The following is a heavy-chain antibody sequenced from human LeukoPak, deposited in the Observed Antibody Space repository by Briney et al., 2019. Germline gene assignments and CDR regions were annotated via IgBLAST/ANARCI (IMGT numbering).Heavy chain of an antibody. Sequence: SETLSLTCAVYGGSFSGYYWSWIRQPPGKGLEWIGEINHSGSTNYNPSLKSRVTISVDTSKNQFSLKLSSVTAADTAVYYCARGGNYGDYDGYFDYWGQGTLVTVSS. CDR3: ARGGNYGDYDGYFDY. J-gene: IGHJ4*02. CDR1: GGSFSGYY. D-gene: IGHD4-17*01. V-gene: IGHV4-34*01. CDR2: INHSGST.